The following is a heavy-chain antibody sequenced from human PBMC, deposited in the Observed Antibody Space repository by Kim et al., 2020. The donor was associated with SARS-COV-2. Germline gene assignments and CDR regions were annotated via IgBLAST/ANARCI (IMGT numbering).Heavy chain of an antibody. D-gene: IGHD3-10*01. J-gene: IGHJ4*01. CDR3: AKTGSYYYANNAHFKHF. CDR1: GFVFNNFA. CDR2: LTGNGVTA. Sequence: GGSLRLSCTASGFVFNNFAMSWVRQAPGKGLEWVSYLTGNGVTAYYADSVKGRFTISRDNFRKSLYLQMDSLRAEDTAFYYCAKTGSYYYANNAHFKHF. V-gene: IGHV3-23*01.